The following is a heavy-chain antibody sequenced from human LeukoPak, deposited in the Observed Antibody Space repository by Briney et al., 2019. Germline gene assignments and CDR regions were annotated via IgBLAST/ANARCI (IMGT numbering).Heavy chain of an antibody. Sequence: GGSLRLSCAASGFTLSSYGMHWVRQAPGKGLEWVAVISYDGSNKYYADSVKGRFTISRDNSKNTLYLQMNSLRAEDTAVYYCAKEGRFWELLRPAYYYYYMDVWGKGTTVTISS. J-gene: IGHJ6*03. CDR1: GFTLSSYG. CDR3: AKEGRFWELLRPAYYYYYMDV. V-gene: IGHV3-30*18. D-gene: IGHD3-10*01. CDR2: ISYDGSNK.